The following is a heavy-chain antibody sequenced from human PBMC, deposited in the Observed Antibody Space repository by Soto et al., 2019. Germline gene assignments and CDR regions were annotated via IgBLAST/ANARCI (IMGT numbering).Heavy chain of an antibody. CDR3: ARGGGSDSFDY. CDR1: GASITYGGYS. D-gene: IGHD1-26*01. V-gene: IGHV4-30-2*01. J-gene: IGHJ4*02. Sequence: SETLSLTCTVSGASITYGGYSWSWIRQTPGKGLEWIGYINHLETTFYNPSFESRLTLSIDRAKNQFSLNLNSMSAADRAMYFCARGGGSDSFDYWGQGILVTVSS. CDR2: INHLETT.